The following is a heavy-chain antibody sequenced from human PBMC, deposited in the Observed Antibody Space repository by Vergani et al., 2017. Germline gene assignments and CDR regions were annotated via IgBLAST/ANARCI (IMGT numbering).Heavy chain of an antibody. Sequence: EVQLVESGGGLVKPGGSLRLSCAASGFTFSSYAMSWVRQAPGKGLEWVSAISGSGGSTYYADSVKGRFTISRDNSKNTLYLQMNSLRAEDTAVYYCARPQYYYDSSGYDYWGQGTLVTVSS. CDR3: ARPQYYYDSSGYDY. CDR1: GFTFSSYA. D-gene: IGHD3-22*01. V-gene: IGHV3-23*04. CDR2: ISGSGGST. J-gene: IGHJ4*02.